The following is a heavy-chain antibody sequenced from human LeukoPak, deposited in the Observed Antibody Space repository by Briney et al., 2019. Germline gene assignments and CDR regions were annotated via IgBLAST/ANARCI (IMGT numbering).Heavy chain of an antibody. D-gene: IGHD3-3*01. CDR2: IYYSGST. CDR3: AGGGDFWSGYYFY. J-gene: IGHJ4*02. CDR1: GGSISSYY. V-gene: IGHV4-59*12. Sequence: SETLSLTCSVSGGSISSYYWSWVRQPPGKGLEWIGNIYYSGSTKYNPSLKSRVTISVDTSKNQFSLKLSSVTAADTAVYYCAGGGDFWSGYYFYWGQGTLVTVSS.